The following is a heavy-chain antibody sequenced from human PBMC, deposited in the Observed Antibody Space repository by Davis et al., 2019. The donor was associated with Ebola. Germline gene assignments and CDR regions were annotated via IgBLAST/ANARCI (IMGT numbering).Heavy chain of an antibody. CDR2: ISAYNDNT. CDR1: GYTFTSYG. J-gene: IGHJ6*02. Sequence: ASVKVSCKASGYTFTSYGISWVRQAPGQGLEWMGWISAYNDNTNYAQKLQGRVIMTTDTSTSTAYMELRSLRSDDTAVYYCAREAADYVLCYYGMDVWGQGTTVTVSS. V-gene: IGHV1-18*01. CDR3: AREAADYVLCYYGMDV. D-gene: IGHD4-17*01.